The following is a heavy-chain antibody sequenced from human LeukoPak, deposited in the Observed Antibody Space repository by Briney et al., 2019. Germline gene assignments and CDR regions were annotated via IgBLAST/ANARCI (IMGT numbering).Heavy chain of an antibody. CDR3: ARIARELLTNSYYFDY. J-gene: IGHJ4*02. V-gene: IGHV1-18*01. CDR1: GYTFTSYS. D-gene: IGHD1-26*01. CDR2: ISTYNGNT. Sequence: ASVKVSCTASGYTFTSYSISWVRQAPGQGLEWMGCISTYNGNTHYAQKLQGRVTMTTETSTSTAYMELRSMRSDDTAVYDCARIARELLTNSYYFDYWGQGTLVTVSS.